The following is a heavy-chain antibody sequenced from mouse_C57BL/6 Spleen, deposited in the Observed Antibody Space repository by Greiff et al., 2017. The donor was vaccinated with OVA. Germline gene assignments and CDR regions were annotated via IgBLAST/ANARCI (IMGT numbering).Heavy chain of an antibody. Sequence: QVQLQQSGAELVRPGASVKLSCKASGYTFTDYYINWVKQRPGQGLEWIARIYPGSGNTYYNEKFKGKATLTAEKSSSTAYMQLSSLTSEDSAVYFCARWYFDYFLFAYWGQGTLVTVSA. CDR2: IYPGSGNT. V-gene: IGHV1-76*01. CDR1: GYTFTDYY. CDR3: ARWYFDYFLFAY. D-gene: IGHD2-4*01. J-gene: IGHJ3*01.